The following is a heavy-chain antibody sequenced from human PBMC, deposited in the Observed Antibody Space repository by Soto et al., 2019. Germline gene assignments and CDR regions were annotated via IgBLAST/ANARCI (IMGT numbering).Heavy chain of an antibody. D-gene: IGHD3-22*01. J-gene: IGHJ4*02. V-gene: IGHV4-38-2*01. CDR2: IYHSGST. CDR3: ASSRYYYDSSGYPSFDY. CDR1: GYSISSGYY. Sequence: PSETLSLTCAVSGYSISSGYYWGWIRQPPGKGLEWIGSIYHSGSTYYNPSLKSRVTISVDTSKNQFSLKLSSVTAADTAVYYCASSRYYYDSSGYPSFDYWGQGTLVTVSS.